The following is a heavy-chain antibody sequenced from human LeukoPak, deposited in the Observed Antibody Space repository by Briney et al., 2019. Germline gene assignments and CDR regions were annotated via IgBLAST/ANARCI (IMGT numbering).Heavy chain of an antibody. CDR1: GYTFTSYY. CDR2: INPNSGGT. D-gene: IGHD5-12*01. Sequence: ASVKVSCKASGYTFTSYYMHWVRQAPGQGLEWMGWINPNSGGTNYAQKFQGRVTMTRDTSISTAYMELSRLRSDDTAVYYCARGGKEWLRLNYGMDVWGQGTTVTVSS. V-gene: IGHV1-2*02. CDR3: ARGGKEWLRLNYGMDV. J-gene: IGHJ6*02.